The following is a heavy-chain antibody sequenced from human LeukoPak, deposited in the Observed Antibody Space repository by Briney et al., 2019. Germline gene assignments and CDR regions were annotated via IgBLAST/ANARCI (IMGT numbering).Heavy chain of an antibody. CDR3: AKDLGYYYDSSGYQPLLFDY. V-gene: IGHV3-23*01. D-gene: IGHD3-22*01. Sequence: GGSLRLSCAASGFTFSSYAMSWVRQAPGKGLEWVSAISGSGGSTYYADSVKGRFTISRDNSKNTLYLQMNSLRAEDTAVYYCAKDLGYYYDSSGYQPLLFDYWGQGTLVTVSS. CDR2: ISGSGGST. J-gene: IGHJ4*02. CDR1: GFTFSSYA.